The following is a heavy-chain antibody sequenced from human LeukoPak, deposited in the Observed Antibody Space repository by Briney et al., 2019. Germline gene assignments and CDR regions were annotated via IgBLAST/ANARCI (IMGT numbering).Heavy chain of an antibody. CDR1: GGSISNYY. D-gene: IGHD5-24*01. J-gene: IGHJ4*02. V-gene: IGHV4-59*08. CDR3: ARCRDGYVFDY. Sequence: SETLSLTCSVSGGSISNYYGSWIRQPAGKGLECIGYVYNSGSTHYNPSLKSRVTISVDTSKNQFSLTLSSVTAADTAVYYCARCRDGYVFDYWGQGTMVTVSS. CDR2: VYNSGST.